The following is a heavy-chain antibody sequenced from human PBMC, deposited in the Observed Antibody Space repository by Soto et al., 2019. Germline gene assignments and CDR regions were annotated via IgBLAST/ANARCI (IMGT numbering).Heavy chain of an antibody. CDR3: AREGRVAVERNYYYGMDV. Sequence: ASAKVSCKASGGTFSSYAISWVRQAPGQGLEWMGGIIPIFGTANYAQKFRGRVTITADESTSTAYMELSSLRSEDTAVYYCAREGRVAVERNYYYGMDVWGQGTTVTVSS. J-gene: IGHJ6*02. CDR1: GGTFSSYA. D-gene: IGHD3-10*01. V-gene: IGHV1-69*13. CDR2: IIPIFGTA.